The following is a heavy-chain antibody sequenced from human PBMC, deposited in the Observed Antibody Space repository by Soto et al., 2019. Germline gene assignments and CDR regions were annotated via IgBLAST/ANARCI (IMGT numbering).Heavy chain of an antibody. Sequence: SETLSLTCAVSGGSISSGGYSWSWIRQPPGKGLEWIGYIYHSGSTYYNPSLKSRVTISVDRSKNQFSLKLSSVTAADTAVYYCARVSYGDYPYFDYWGQGTLVTVSS. CDR3: ARVSYGDYPYFDY. V-gene: IGHV4-30-2*01. CDR1: GGSISSGGYS. CDR2: IYHSGST. D-gene: IGHD4-17*01. J-gene: IGHJ4*02.